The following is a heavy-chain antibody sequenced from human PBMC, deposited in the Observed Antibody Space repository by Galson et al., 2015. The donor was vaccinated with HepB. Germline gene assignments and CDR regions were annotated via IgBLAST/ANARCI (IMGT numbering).Heavy chain of an antibody. D-gene: IGHD3-10*01. CDR1: GASIGSSNYY. V-gene: IGHV4-39*01. CDR3: ATKESYGPGSWIGN. Sequence: SETLSLTCTVSGASIGSSNYYWGWIRQPPGKGLEWIGSISYSGNTYYNPSLKSRAIISVDTSKNQFSLKLSSVTAADTAFYYCATKESYGPGSWIGNWGLGTLVTVSS. J-gene: IGHJ4*02. CDR2: ISYSGNT.